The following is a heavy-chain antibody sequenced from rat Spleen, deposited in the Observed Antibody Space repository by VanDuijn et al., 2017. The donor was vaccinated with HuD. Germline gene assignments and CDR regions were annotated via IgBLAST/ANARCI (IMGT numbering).Heavy chain of an antibody. CDR3: TTWDYYDNRFDY. Sequence: EVHLVESGGGLVQPGRSLKLSCAASGFTFSDYYMAWVRQAPKKGLEWVATIIYDGSGTYYGDSVKGRFTISRDNDKSTLHLRMDSLRSEDTATYYCTTWDYYDNRFDYWGQGVMVTVSS. V-gene: IGHV5S10*01. CDR2: IIYDGSGT. D-gene: IGHD1-6*01. J-gene: IGHJ2*01. CDR1: GFTFSDYY.